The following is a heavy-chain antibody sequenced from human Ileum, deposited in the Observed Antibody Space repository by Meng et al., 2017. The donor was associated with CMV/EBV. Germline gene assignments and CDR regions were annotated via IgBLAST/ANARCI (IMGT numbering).Heavy chain of an antibody. CDR1: GGSIRNYY. CDR3: ARLNYYDSREFDY. V-gene: IGHV4-4*07. Sequence: QVQLPESGPGLVKPPETLSRTFSGSGGSIRNYYWSWIRQPAGKGLEWIGRIYTGGSPNYNPSLYSRVTMSLDTSKNQFSLKLNSVTAADTAVYYCARLNYYDSREFDYWGQGTLVTVSS. D-gene: IGHD3-22*01. J-gene: IGHJ4*02. CDR2: IYTGGSP.